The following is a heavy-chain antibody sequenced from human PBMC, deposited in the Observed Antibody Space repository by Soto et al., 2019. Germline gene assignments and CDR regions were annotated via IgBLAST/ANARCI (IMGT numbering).Heavy chain of an antibody. CDR3: ARLLDSYGYFDY. CDR2: IYYSGST. Sequence: SETLSLTCTVSGGSISSYYWSWIRQPPGKGLEWIGYIYYSGSTNYNPSLKSRVTISVDTSKNQFSLKLSSVTTADTAVYYCARLLDSYGYFDYWGQGTLVTVSS. CDR1: GGSISSYY. V-gene: IGHV4-59*08. D-gene: IGHD5-18*01. J-gene: IGHJ4*02.